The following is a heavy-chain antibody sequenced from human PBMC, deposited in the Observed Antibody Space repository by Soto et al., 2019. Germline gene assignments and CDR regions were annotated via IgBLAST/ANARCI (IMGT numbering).Heavy chain of an antibody. CDR3: ARQYSSYHFDY. CDR1: GYTFTSYD. J-gene: IGHJ4*02. D-gene: IGHD6-19*01. CDR2: VNPNSGNT. Sequence: QLQLVQSEAEVKKPGASVKVSCKASGYTFTSYDINWVRQATGQGLEWMGWVNPNSGNTGYAQKFQGRVTMTRNTSISTAYMELSSLSSEDTAVYYCARQYSSYHFDYWGQGTLVPVSS. V-gene: IGHV1-8*01.